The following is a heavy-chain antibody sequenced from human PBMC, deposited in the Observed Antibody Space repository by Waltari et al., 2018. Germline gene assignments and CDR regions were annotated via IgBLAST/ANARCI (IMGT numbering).Heavy chain of an antibody. CDR1: GLDSSNHG. CDR2: INRGATI. Sequence: EVRLVESGGGLVQPGETLTLSCAASGLDSSNHGMSWVRQFPGKGPMWVARINRGATIGYDDSVRGRFTIFRDSSTNTLSLQMRSLTVEDTALYYCVRGPSVDYSNPVPFDLWGQGTLVTVSS. D-gene: IGHD4-4*01. CDR3: VRGPSVDYSNPVPFDL. V-gene: IGHV3-74*01. J-gene: IGHJ4*02.